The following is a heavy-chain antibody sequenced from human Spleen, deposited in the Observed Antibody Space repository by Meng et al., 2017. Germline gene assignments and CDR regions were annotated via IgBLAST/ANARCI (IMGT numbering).Heavy chain of an antibody. Sequence: QVQLQHGGPGLLKPSEPLSLTCAVYGGSFSGYYWSWIRQPPGKGLEWIGEINHSGSTNYNPSLESRATISVDTSQNNLSLKLSSVTAADSAVYYCARGPTTMAHDFDYWGQGTLVTVSS. J-gene: IGHJ4*02. CDR2: INHSGST. CDR3: ARGPTTMAHDFDY. V-gene: IGHV4-34*01. CDR1: GGSFSGYY. D-gene: IGHD4-11*01.